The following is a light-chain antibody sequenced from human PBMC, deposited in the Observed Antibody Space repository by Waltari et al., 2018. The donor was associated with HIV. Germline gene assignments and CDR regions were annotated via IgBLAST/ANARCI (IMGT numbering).Light chain of an antibody. CDR3: QTWDSDNYV. V-gene: IGLV3-1*01. CDR1: YSGANY. CDR2: QDH. J-gene: IGLJ1*01. Sequence: SYDLTPPPSVSVSPGLPTSITCSGDYSGANYVCWYQQKPGQSPIMIIYQDHKRPSGIPERFSGSNSGTTATLTITGTQAVDEADYYCQTWDSDNYVFGPGTKVTVL.